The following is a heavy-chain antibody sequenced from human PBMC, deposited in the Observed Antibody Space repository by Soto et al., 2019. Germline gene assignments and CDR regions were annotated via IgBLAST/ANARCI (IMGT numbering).Heavy chain of an antibody. D-gene: IGHD2-2*01. Sequence: QLQLQESGPGLVKPSETLSLTCTVSGVSISSSSYYWAWVRQSPGKGMEWIGSVYYSGTTYYNPSLKSRVTISGDKSKNQFSLKLSSVTAADTAVFYCARLIHCKTTSCYFDYWGQGTLVTVSS. CDR2: VYYSGTT. V-gene: IGHV4-39*01. CDR3: ARLIHCKTTSCYFDY. J-gene: IGHJ4*02. CDR1: GVSISSSSYY.